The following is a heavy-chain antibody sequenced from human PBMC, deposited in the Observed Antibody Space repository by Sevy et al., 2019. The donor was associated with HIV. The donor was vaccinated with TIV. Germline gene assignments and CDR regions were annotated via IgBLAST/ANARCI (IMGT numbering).Heavy chain of an antibody. CDR3: ARDRGVGTSSYGMDV. J-gene: IGHJ6*02. CDR2: ISSAGTYI. D-gene: IGHD1-26*01. V-gene: IGHV3-21*01. Sequence: GGSLRLSCAASGLTFISFSSSSMNWVRQAPGKGLEWVSSISSAGTYIYYADSMKGRFTISRDNAKSSAYLQMNSLRAEDTAVYYCARDRGVGTSSYGMDVWGQGTTVTVSS. CDR1: GLTFISFSSSS.